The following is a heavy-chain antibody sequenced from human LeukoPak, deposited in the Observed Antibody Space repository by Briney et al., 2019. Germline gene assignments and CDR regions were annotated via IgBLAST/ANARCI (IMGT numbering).Heavy chain of an antibody. J-gene: IGHJ5*02. CDR1: GFTFSTYA. CDR2: ISGSGGST. V-gene: IGHV3-23*01. D-gene: IGHD1-26*01. Sequence: GGSLRLSCAASGFTFSTYAMSWVRQAPGKGLEWVSVISGSGGSTYYADSMKGRFTISRDNSENTLYLQMNSLRAEDTAVYYCAKGGHGAADQWGQGTLVTVSS. CDR3: AKGGHGAADQ.